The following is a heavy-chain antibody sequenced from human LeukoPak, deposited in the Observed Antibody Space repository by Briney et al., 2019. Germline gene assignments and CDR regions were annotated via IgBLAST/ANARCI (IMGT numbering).Heavy chain of an antibody. CDR2: IYYSGST. J-gene: IGHJ2*01. D-gene: IGHD3-22*01. Sequence: SETLSLTCTVSGGSISSSSYYWGWIRRPPGKGLEWIGSIYYSGSTYYNPSLKSRVTISVDTSKNQFSLKLSSVTAADTAVYYCARLNDSSGYYSSGTGYFDLWGRGTLVTVSS. CDR1: GGSISSSSYY. CDR3: ARLNDSSGYYSSGTGYFDL. V-gene: IGHV4-39*01.